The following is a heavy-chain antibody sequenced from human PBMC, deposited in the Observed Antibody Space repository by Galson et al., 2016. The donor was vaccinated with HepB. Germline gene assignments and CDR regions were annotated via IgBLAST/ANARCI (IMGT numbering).Heavy chain of an antibody. CDR2: IYYSGST. V-gene: IGHV4-59*01. Sequence: SETLSLTCTVSGGSISTYYWSWIRQPPGKGLEWIGYIYYSGSTNYNPSLKSRVTISVDTSKNQFSLKLSSVTAADTAVYYCAGSYGSGSPYYYGLDVWGQGTTVTVSS. J-gene: IGHJ6*02. CDR3: AGSYGSGSPYYYGLDV. CDR1: GGSISTYY. D-gene: IGHD3-10*01.